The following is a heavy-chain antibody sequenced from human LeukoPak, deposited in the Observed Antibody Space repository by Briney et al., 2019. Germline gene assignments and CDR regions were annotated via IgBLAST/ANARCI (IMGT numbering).Heavy chain of an antibody. CDR2: MSNTGST. D-gene: IGHD6-6*01. Sequence: SETLSLTCTGSGDSISSYYWSWIRQPAGKGLEWIGRMSNTGSTNCNPSLKSGVTMSVDTSKNHFSLKLTSMTAADTAIYYCARDPILASAGSSNRFDPWGQGTLVTVSS. J-gene: IGHJ5*02. CDR1: GDSISSYY. V-gene: IGHV4-4*07. CDR3: ARDPILASAGSSNRFDP.